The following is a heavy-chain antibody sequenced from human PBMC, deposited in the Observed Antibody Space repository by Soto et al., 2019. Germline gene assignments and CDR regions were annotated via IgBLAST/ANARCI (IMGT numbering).Heavy chain of an antibody. CDR2: IYPGDSDT. V-gene: IGHV5-51*01. Sequence: PGESLKISCKGSGYSFTSYWIGWVRQMPGKGLEWMGIIYPGDSDTRYSPSFQGQVTISADKSISTAYLQWSSLKASDTAMYYCARRRGGGGYGDYYYGMDVWGQGTTVTVSS. D-gene: IGHD1-26*01. CDR3: ARRRGGGGYGDYYYGMDV. J-gene: IGHJ6*02. CDR1: GYSFTSYW.